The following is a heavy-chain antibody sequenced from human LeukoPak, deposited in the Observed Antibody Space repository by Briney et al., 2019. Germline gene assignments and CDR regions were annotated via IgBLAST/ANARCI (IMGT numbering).Heavy chain of an antibody. Sequence: PSETLSLTCSVSGGSISSSSYYWGWIRQPPGKGLEWIGSIYYSGSTNYNPSLKSRVTISVDTSKNQFSLKLSSVTAADTAVYYCAIAGAAAGRNYFDYWGQGTLVTVSS. V-gene: IGHV4-39*07. CDR1: GGSISSSSYY. CDR2: IYYSGST. CDR3: AIAGAAAGRNYFDY. J-gene: IGHJ4*02. D-gene: IGHD6-13*01.